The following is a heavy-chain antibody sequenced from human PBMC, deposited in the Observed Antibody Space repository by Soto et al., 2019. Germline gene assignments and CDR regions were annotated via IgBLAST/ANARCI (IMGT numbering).Heavy chain of an antibody. CDR3: ARSSGYVGFDY. J-gene: IGHJ4*02. V-gene: IGHV5-51*01. CDR1: GYSFTNYW. Sequence: GESLKISCKGSGYSFTNYWIGWVRQMPGKGLEWMGIIYPGDSDTKYSPSFQGQVTISADKSISTVYLQWSSLKASDTAMYYCARSSGYVGFDYWGQGTLVTVSS. CDR2: IYPGDSDT. D-gene: IGHD5-12*01.